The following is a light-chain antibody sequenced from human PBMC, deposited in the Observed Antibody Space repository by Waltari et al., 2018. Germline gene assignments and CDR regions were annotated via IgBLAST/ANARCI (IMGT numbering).Light chain of an antibody. Sequence: DVVMTQSPLSLPVTLGQPASISCRSSQSLVHTDGNTYLNWFQQRPGQPPRRLIYKISRRESGVPDRFSGSGSGTDFTLKISRVEAEDVGVYYCMQGSHWPRTFGRGTKLEI. J-gene: IGKJ2*01. CDR3: MQGSHWPRT. V-gene: IGKV2-30*02. CDR1: QSLVHTDGNTY. CDR2: KIS.